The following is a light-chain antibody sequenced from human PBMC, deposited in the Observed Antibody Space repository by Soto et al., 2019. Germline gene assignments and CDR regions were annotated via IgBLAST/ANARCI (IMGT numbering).Light chain of an antibody. CDR3: GTWDSSLDVV. J-gene: IGLJ2*01. CDR1: SSNIGNNY. Sequence: QSVLTQPPSVSAAPGQKVTISCSGSSSNIGNNYVSWYQQLPGTAPKLLIYDNNKRPSGIPDRFSGSKSGTSATLGITGLQTGDEADYYCGTWDSSLDVVFGGGTQLTVL. CDR2: DNN. V-gene: IGLV1-51*01.